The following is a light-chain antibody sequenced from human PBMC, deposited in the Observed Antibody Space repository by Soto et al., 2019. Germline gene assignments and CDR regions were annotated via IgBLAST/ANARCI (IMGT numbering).Light chain of an antibody. V-gene: IGKV1-39*01. CDR3: QQSHGIPYT. Sequence: DIQMTQSPSSLSASVGDRVTITFRASQTITGYLNWYHQRPGKAPKLLIYAASSLQSGVPSRFSGSGSGTDFTLTINSLQPEDFATYYCQQSHGIPYTFGQGTKLEIK. CDR1: QTITGY. J-gene: IGKJ2*01. CDR2: AAS.